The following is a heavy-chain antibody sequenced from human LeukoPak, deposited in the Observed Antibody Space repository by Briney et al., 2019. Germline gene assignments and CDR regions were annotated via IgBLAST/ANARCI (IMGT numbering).Heavy chain of an antibody. V-gene: IGHV4-4*07. D-gene: IGHD3-9*01. CDR3: AGMYYDILTGQSDY. J-gene: IGHJ4*02. Sequence: SETLSLTCTVSGGSISRYYWSWIRRPAREGLEWIGRIYTSGSTKYNPSLKSRVTIPVDQSKNQFSLKLSSVTAADTAGYYCAGMYYDILTGQSDYWGQGTLVTVSS. CDR2: IYTSGST. CDR1: GGSISRYY.